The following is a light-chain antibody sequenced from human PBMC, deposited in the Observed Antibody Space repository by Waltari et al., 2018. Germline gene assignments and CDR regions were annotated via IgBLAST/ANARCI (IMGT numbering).Light chain of an antibody. CDR3: QVWDSSSDHVV. CDR2: YDS. CDR1: NIGSKS. Sequence: SYVLTQPPSVSVAPGKTARITCGGNNIGSKSVHWYQQKPGQAPVLVIYYDSDRPSGIPERFSGSNSGNTATLTISRVEAGDEADYYCQVWDSSSDHVVFGGG. V-gene: IGLV3-21*04. J-gene: IGLJ2*01.